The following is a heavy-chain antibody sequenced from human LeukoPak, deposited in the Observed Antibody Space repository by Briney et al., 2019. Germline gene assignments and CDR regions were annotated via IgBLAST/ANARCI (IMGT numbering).Heavy chain of an antibody. CDR3: AREYSGSYNY. CDR1: GGSISSYY. V-gene: IGHV4-59*01. CDR2: IYYSGST. J-gene: IGHJ4*02. D-gene: IGHD1-26*01. Sequence: SETLSLTCTVSGGSISSYYWSWIRQPPGKGLEWIGYIYYSGSTNYNPSLKSRVTISVDTSRNQFSLNLSSVTAADTAVYYCAREYSGSYNYWGQGTLVTVSS.